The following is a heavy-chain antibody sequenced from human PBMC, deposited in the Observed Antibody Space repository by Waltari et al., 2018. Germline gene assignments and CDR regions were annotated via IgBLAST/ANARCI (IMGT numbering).Heavy chain of an antibody. J-gene: IGHJ4*02. Sequence: QVQLQQWGAGLLKPSETLSLTCAVYGGSFTDPYWTWLRQPPGKGLEWIGEINHSGTTNYNPALKSRVSISVDTSKNQFSLKLNSVTAADTAVYYCARVGDYASGSPRFDYWGQGTLVTASS. CDR2: INHSGTT. CDR1: GGSFTDPY. CDR3: ARVGDYASGSPRFDY. V-gene: IGHV4-34*01. D-gene: IGHD3-10*01.